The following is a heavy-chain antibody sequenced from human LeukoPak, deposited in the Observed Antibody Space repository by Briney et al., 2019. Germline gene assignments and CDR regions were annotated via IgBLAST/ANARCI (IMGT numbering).Heavy chain of an antibody. J-gene: IGHJ4*02. CDR3: ARRYYYNLGSFPFDF. Sequence: SETLSLTCAVSGGPFSGYFWSWIRQSSGKGLEWVGEIHNSGTTNYNPSLNSRVTISEDTSKNQFYLNLSSVTAADTAVYYCARRYYYNLGSFPFDFWGQGTLVTVSS. V-gene: IGHV4-34*01. D-gene: IGHD3-10*01. CDR1: GGPFSGYF. CDR2: IHNSGTT.